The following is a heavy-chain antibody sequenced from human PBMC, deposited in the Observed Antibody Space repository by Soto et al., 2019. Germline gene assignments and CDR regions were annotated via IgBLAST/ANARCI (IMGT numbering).Heavy chain of an antibody. Sequence: EVQLVESGGDLVEPGGSLRLSCAASGFTFSNAWMTWVRQAPGKGLEWVGRIESKTDGGTTDYAAPVKGKFTISRDDSKNTLYLKMNSLKTGDTAVYYCTTAQYGDYGLDYWGQGTLVTVSP. CDR2: IESKTDGGTT. J-gene: IGHJ4*02. D-gene: IGHD4-17*01. CDR1: GFTFSNAW. CDR3: TTAQYGDYGLDY. V-gene: IGHV3-15*04.